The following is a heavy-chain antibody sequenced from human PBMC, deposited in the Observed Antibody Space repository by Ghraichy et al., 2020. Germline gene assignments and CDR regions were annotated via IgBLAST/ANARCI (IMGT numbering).Heavy chain of an antibody. D-gene: IGHD6-13*01. Sequence: GGSLRLSCAASGFTFSSYGMHWVRQAPGKGLEWVAVISYDGSNKYYADSVKGRFTISRDNSKNTLYLQMNSLRAEDTAVYYCAKEDLAAAGIELYFDLWGRGTLVTVSS. CDR3: AKEDLAAAGIELYFDL. V-gene: IGHV3-30*18. J-gene: IGHJ2*01. CDR2: ISYDGSNK. CDR1: GFTFSSYG.